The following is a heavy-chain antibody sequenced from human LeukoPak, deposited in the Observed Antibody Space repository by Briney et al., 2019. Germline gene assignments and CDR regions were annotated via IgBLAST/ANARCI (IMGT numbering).Heavy chain of an antibody. J-gene: IGHJ3*01. D-gene: IGHD2-8*01. CDR1: GFTFNDAW. CDR2: VSSIGGST. Sequence: GGSLRLSCAASGFTFNDAWMTWVRQVPGQGLEYVSAVSSIGGSTYYADSVKGRFTISRDNSKNTLYLQMISLRPEDTAVYYCVKEGNGAFDVWGQGTMVTVSS. V-gene: IGHV3-64D*09. CDR3: VKEGNGAFDV.